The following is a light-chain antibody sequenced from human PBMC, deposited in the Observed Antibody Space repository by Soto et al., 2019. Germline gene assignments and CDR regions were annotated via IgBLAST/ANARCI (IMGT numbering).Light chain of an antibody. CDR2: GAS. J-gene: IGKJ3*01. V-gene: IGKV3-15*01. CDR1: QNIGTN. Sequence: EVVMTQSPATLSVSPGDRAILSCRASQNIGTNVAWYQHKPGQAPRLLIYGASTRATDIPPRFSGSGSGSEFSLTVSSLQSEDFAVYYCQQYDNWPPFFTFGPGTKVDIQ. CDR3: QQYDNWPPFFT.